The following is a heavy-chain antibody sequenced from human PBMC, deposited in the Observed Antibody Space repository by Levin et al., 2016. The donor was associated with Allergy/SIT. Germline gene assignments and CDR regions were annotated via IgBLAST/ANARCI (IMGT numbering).Heavy chain of an antibody. CDR1: GYSFTSYW. J-gene: IGHJ5*02. Sequence: GESLKISCKGSGYSFTSYWISWVRQMPGKGLEWVGRIDPSDSYTNYSPSFQGHVTISADKSISTAYLQWSSLKASDTAMYYCARHGWGDTAMVTGWFDPWGQGTLVTVSS. V-gene: IGHV5-10-1*01. CDR2: IDPSDSYT. D-gene: IGHD5-18*01. CDR3: ARHGWGDTAMVTGWFDP.